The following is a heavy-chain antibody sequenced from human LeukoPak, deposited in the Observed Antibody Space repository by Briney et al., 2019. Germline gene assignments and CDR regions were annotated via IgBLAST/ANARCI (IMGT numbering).Heavy chain of an antibody. V-gene: IGHV3-30-3*01. J-gene: IGHJ4*02. CDR1: GFTFSSYA. CDR2: ISYDGSNK. D-gene: IGHD6-19*01. CDR3: ARGQYDHSLYKRGVIAVAGSFDY. Sequence: GGSLRLSCAASGFTFSSYAMHWVRQAPGKGLEWVAVISYDGSNKYYADSVKGRFTISRDNSKNTLYLQMNSLRAEDTAVYYCARGQYDHSLYKRGVIAVAGSFDYWGQGTLVTVSS.